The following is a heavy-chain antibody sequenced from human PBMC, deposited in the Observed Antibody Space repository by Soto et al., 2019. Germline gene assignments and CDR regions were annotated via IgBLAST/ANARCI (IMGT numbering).Heavy chain of an antibody. CDR1: GGSISTSNW. CDR3: VRTSTSGTRFDY. J-gene: IGHJ4*02. D-gene: IGHD1-1*01. Sequence: QVQLQESGPGLVKPSGTLSLTCAVSGGSISTSNWWSWVRQPPGKGLEWIGEVYHSGSTNYNPSFKSRVAMSVDKSKNQFSLKWNSVTAADTALYYCVRTSTSGTRFDYWGQGSLVTVSS. CDR2: VYHSGST. V-gene: IGHV4-4*02.